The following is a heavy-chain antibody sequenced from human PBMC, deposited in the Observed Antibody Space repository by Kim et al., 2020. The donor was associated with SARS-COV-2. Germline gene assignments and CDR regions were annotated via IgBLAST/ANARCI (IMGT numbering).Heavy chain of an antibody. D-gene: IGHD2-2*01. V-gene: IGHV6-1*01. CDR3: ARVAVSSRDLDY. Sequence: DYAVSMKSRMTINADTSKNQFSLQLNSVTPEDSAVYYCARVAVSSRDLDYWGQGTLVTVSS. J-gene: IGHJ4*02.